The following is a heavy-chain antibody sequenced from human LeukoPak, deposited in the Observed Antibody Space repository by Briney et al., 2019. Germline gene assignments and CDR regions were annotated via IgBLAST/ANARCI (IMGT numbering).Heavy chain of an antibody. CDR1: GFTFDDYA. V-gene: IGHV3-9*01. J-gene: IGHJ3*02. Sequence: GGSLRLSCAGSGFTFDDYAMHWVRQAPGKGLEWVSGISWNSGNIGYADSVKGRFTISRDNAKNSLYLQMNSLRAEDTALYYCAKAPSIHGDAFDIWGQGTMVTVSS. CDR3: AKAPSIHGDAFDI. CDR2: ISWNSGNI.